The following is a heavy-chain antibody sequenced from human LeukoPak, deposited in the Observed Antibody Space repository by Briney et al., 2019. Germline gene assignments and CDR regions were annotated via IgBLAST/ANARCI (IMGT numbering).Heavy chain of an antibody. Sequence: SETLSLTCAVYGGSFSGYYWSWIRQPPGKGLEWIGSIYHSGSTYYNPSLKSRVTISVDTSKNQFSLKLSSVTAADTAVYYCARTDSSGYDHPLFDYWGQGTLVTVSS. D-gene: IGHD5-12*01. J-gene: IGHJ4*02. CDR3: ARTDSSGYDHPLFDY. CDR1: GGSFSGYY. CDR2: IYHSGST. V-gene: IGHV4-34*01.